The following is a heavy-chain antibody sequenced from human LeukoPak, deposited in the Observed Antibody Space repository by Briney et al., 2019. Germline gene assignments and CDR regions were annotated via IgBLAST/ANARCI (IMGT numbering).Heavy chain of an antibody. CDR1: GFTVTSNY. Sequence: GGSLRLSCAVSGFTVTSNYMSWVRQAPGKGLEWVSVVYPGGFTYHADSVKGRFTISTDTSKNTVYLQMNSLRAEDTAVYYCAIGGVIWRMDVWGQGTTVTVSS. CDR3: AIGGVIWRMDV. CDR2: VYPGGFT. J-gene: IGHJ6*02. V-gene: IGHV3-66*01. D-gene: IGHD2/OR15-2a*01.